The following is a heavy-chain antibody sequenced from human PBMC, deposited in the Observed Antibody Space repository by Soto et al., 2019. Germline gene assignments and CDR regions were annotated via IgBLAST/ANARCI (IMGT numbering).Heavy chain of an antibody. V-gene: IGHV1-18*04. CDR2: ISPETGKT. CDR3: TRDLFFLWTSTVTTDAY. J-gene: IGHJ4*02. D-gene: IGHD4-17*01. CDR1: GYTFTSFG. Sequence: VQLVQSGAELKKPGASVRVSCKASGYTFTSFGLSWVRQAPGQGPEWMGWISPETGKTAYSYKFQDRVTMTTDASTTTLYLDLGSLRSDDTVVYYCTRDLFFLWTSTVTTDAYWGQGTLVTVSS.